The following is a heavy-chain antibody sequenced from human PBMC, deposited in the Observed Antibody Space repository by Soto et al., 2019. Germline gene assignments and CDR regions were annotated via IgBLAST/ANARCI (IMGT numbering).Heavy chain of an antibody. V-gene: IGHV3-30*18. J-gene: IGHJ4*02. D-gene: IGHD3-22*01. Sequence: GGSLRLSCAASGFTFSSYGMHWVRQAPGKGLEWVAVISYDGSNKYYADSVKGRFTISRDNSKNTLYLQMNSLRAEDTAVYYCAKESYYDIALDYWGQGTLVTVSS. CDR2: ISYDGSNK. CDR1: GFTFSSYG. CDR3: AKESYYDIALDY.